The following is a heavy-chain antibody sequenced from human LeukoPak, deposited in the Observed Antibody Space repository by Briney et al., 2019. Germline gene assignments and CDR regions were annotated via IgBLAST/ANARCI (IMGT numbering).Heavy chain of an antibody. Sequence: ASVKVSCKASGYTFTSYAMNWVRQAPGQGLEWVGMIYPRDGSTSYAQKFQGRVTVTRDTSTSTVHMELSGLRSEDTAVYYCARDQEGFDYWGQGTLVTVSS. J-gene: IGHJ4*02. CDR3: ARDQEGFDY. CDR1: GYTFTSYA. CDR2: IYPRDGST. V-gene: IGHV1-46*01.